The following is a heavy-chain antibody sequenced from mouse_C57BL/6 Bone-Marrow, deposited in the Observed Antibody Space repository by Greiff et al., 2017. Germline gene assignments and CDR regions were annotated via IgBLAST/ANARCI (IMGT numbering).Heavy chain of an antibody. Sequence: VQLQQSGPVLVKPGASVKMSCTASGYTFTDYYMNWVQQSHGKSLEWIGVINPYNGGTSYNQKFKGKATLTVDKSSSTAYMELNGLTSEVSAVYYFARGGGQLPLAYWGQGTLVTVSA. CDR3: ARGGGQLPLAY. CDR1: GYTFTDYY. D-gene: IGHD4-1*02. J-gene: IGHJ3*01. CDR2: INPYNGGT. V-gene: IGHV1-19*01.